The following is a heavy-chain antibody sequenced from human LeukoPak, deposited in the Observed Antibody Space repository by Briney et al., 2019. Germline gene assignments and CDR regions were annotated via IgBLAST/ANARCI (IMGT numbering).Heavy chain of an antibody. V-gene: IGHV3-23*01. J-gene: IGHJ3*02. CDR1: GFTFSSYA. D-gene: IGHD2-2*01. CDR3: AKVVGDIVVVPAALGAFDI. Sequence: PGGSLRLSCAASGFTFSSYAMSWVRQAPGKGLEWVSAISGSGGSTYYADSVKGRFTISRDNSKNTLYLQMNSLRAEDTAVYYCAKVVGDIVVVPAALGAFDIWGQGTMVTVSS. CDR2: ISGSGGST.